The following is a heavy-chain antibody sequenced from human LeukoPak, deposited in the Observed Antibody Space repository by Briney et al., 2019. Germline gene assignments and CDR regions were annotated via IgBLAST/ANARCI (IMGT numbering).Heavy chain of an antibody. CDR1: GFTFSSYA. CDR2: VKSDGSST. Sequence: PGGSLRLSCAASGFTFSSYAMHWVRQAPGKGLVWVSRVKSDGSSTSYADSVKGRFTISRDNARNTLYLQMNSLRAEDTAVYYCARDGFLGPVTAYLHYWGQGTPVTVSS. V-gene: IGHV3-74*01. CDR3: ARDGFLGPVTAYLHY. D-gene: IGHD2-21*02. J-gene: IGHJ4*02.